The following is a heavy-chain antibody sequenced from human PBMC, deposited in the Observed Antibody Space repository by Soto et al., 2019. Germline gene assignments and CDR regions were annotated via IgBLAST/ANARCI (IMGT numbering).Heavy chain of an antibody. D-gene: IGHD1-26*01. J-gene: IGHJ6*02. CDR2: ISYDGSNK. Sequence: GGSLRLSCAASGFTFSSYGMHWVRQAPGKGLEWVAVISYDGSNKYYADSVKGRFTISRDNSKNTLYLQMNSLRAEDTAVYYCAKDTPRQWELPGNYYYYYGMDVWGQGTTVTVSS. V-gene: IGHV3-30*18. CDR1: GFTFSSYG. CDR3: AKDTPRQWELPGNYYYYYGMDV.